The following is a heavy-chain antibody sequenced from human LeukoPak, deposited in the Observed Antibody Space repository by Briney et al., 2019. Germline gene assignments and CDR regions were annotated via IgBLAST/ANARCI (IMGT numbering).Heavy chain of an antibody. Sequence: GGSLRLSCAASGFTFSSYAMSWVRQAPGKGLEWVGFIRSKAYGGTTEYVASVKGRFTISRDDFKSIAYLQMNSLKTEDTAVYYCTSGRSSSWYGYYYYMDVWGKGTTVTVSS. J-gene: IGHJ6*03. CDR1: GFTFSSYA. CDR3: TSGRSSSWYGYYYYMDV. D-gene: IGHD6-13*01. V-gene: IGHV3-49*04. CDR2: IRSKAYGGTT.